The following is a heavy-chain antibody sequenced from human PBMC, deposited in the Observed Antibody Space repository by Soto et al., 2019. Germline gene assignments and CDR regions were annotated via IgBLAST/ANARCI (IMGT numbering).Heavy chain of an antibody. CDR3: AGGVRTGNYGMDV. J-gene: IGHJ6*02. CDR2: IIPMFGTS. Sequence: QLQLVQSGAEVKKPGSSVKVSCKASGGTFPNYAISWVRQAPRQGLEWMGAIIPMFGTSSYAQKSQGTVTITADDSTSTAYMELRSITFEDTAVYYCAGGVRTGNYGMDVWGQGTTVTVS. D-gene: IGHD3-16*01. CDR1: GGTFPNYA. V-gene: IGHV1-69*01.